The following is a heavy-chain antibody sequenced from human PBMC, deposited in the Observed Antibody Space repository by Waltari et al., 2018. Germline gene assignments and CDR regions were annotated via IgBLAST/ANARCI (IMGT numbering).Heavy chain of an antibody. CDR2: INHSGST. V-gene: IGHV4-34*01. CDR1: GGSFSGYY. CDR3: ARGPPYDSLYYMDV. D-gene: IGHD5-12*01. Sequence: QVQLQQWGAGLLKPSETLSLTCAVYGGSFSGYYWSWIRQPPGKGLEWIGEINHSGSTNYNPSLKSRVTISVDTSKNQFSLKLSSVTAADTAVYYCARGPPYDSLYYMDVLGKGTTVTVSS. J-gene: IGHJ6*03.